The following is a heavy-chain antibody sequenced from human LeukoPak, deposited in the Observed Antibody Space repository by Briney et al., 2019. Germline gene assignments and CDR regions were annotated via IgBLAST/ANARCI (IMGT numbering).Heavy chain of an antibody. J-gene: IGHJ3*02. CDR1: GFIFSSYA. CDR2: VAYDGSDK. Sequence: PGRSLRLSCAASGFIFSSYAMHWVRQAPGKGLERVAIVAYDGSDKYYADSVKGRFTISRDNSKNTLYLQTNSLRSEDMAVYYCARRRIPGTTPAGSDIWGQGTMVTVSS. D-gene: IGHD1-7*01. V-gene: IGHV3-30*04. CDR3: ARRRIPGTTPAGSDI.